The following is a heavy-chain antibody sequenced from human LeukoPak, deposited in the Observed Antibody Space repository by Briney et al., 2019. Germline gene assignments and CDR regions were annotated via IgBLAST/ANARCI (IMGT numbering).Heavy chain of an antibody. V-gene: IGHV3-7*01. CDR1: GFTFSSYW. Sequence: GGSLRLSCAASGFTFSSYWMSWVRQAPGKGLEWVANIKQDGGGKYYVDSVKGRFTISRDNAKNSLCLQMNSLRAEDTAVYYCASTMVRGGGHFDYWGQGTLVTVSS. CDR3: ASTMVRGGGHFDY. D-gene: IGHD3-10*01. J-gene: IGHJ4*02. CDR2: IKQDGGGK.